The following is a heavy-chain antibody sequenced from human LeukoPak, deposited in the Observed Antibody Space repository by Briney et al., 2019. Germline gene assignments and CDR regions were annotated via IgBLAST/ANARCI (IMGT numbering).Heavy chain of an antibody. J-gene: IGHJ4*02. CDR2: INPNSGGT. V-gene: IGHV1-2*06. CDR1: AYTFTGYF. Sequence: ASVKVSCKASAYTFTGYFMHWVRQAPGQGLEWMGRINPNSGGTNYAQKFQGRVTTTRDTSISTAYMELSRLRSDDTAVYYCARGLYYYGSAGEDYFDYWGQGTLVTVSS. D-gene: IGHD3-10*01. CDR3: ARGLYYYGSAGEDYFDY.